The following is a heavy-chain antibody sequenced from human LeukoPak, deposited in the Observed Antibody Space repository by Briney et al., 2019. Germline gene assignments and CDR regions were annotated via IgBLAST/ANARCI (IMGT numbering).Heavy chain of an antibody. J-gene: IGHJ4*02. Sequence: PGGSLRLSCAASGFTVSSNYMSWVRQAPGKGLEWVSVIYSGGSTYYADSVKGRFTISRDNSKNTLYLQMNSLRAEDTAVYYCAREGLYDSPGYYFDYWGQGTLVTVSS. CDR2: IYSGGST. D-gene: IGHD3-22*01. CDR1: GFTVSSNY. CDR3: AREGLYDSPGYYFDY. V-gene: IGHV3-53*01.